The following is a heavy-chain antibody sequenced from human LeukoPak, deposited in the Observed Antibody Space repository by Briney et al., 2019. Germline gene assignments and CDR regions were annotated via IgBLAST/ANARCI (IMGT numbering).Heavy chain of an antibody. CDR1: GGSISSSSYY. V-gene: IGHV4-39*07. J-gene: IGHJ5*02. CDR2: IYYIGNT. Sequence: PSETLSLTCSISGGSISSSSYYWGWIRQPPGKGLEWIGTIYYIGNTYYNPSLKSRVTISVDTSRNQFSLKLSSVTAADTAFYYCARDLHGYCSGGSCYSGGWFDPWGQGALVTVSS. D-gene: IGHD2-15*01. CDR3: ARDLHGYCSGGSCYSGGWFDP.